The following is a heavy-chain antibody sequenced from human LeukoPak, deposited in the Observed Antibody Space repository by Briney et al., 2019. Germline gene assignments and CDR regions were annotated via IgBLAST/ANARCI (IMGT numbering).Heavy chain of an antibody. Sequence: KSGGSLRLSCAASGFTFSSYEMNWVRQAPGKGLEWVAYISNSGSSKFYADSVKGRFTVSRDNSENTVYLQMNSLSTEDTALYYCARDTYGSSWSPLTYWGQGTLVTVSS. D-gene: IGHD6-13*01. J-gene: IGHJ4*02. CDR2: ISNSGSSK. CDR1: GFTFSSYE. CDR3: ARDTYGSSWSPLTY. V-gene: IGHV3-48*03.